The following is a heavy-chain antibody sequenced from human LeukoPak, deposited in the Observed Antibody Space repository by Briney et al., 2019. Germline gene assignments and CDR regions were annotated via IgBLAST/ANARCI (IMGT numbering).Heavy chain of an antibody. Sequence: SETLSLTCAVYGGSFSGYYWSWIRQPPGKGLEWIGEINHSGSTNYNPSLKSRVTISVDTSKNQFSLKLSSVTAADTAVYYCARGDYDYVWGSYRHNAFDIWGQGTMVTVSS. J-gene: IGHJ3*02. CDR2: INHSGST. V-gene: IGHV4-34*01. D-gene: IGHD3-16*02. CDR3: ARGDYDYVWGSYRHNAFDI. CDR1: GGSFSGYY.